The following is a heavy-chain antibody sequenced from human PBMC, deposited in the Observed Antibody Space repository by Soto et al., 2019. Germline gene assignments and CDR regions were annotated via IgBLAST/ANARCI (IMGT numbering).Heavy chain of an antibody. CDR2: MNPNSGNT. V-gene: IGHV1-8*01. CDR3: HTAMVRGYYYYGMDV. Sequence: ASVKGSCKAAGYSFTCYDINWVRQATGQGLEWMGWMNPNSGNTGYAQKFQGRVTMTRNTSISTAYMELSSLRSEDTAVYYCHTAMVRGYYYYGMDVWGQGTTVTVSS. CDR1: GYSFTCYD. J-gene: IGHJ6*02. D-gene: IGHD5-18*01.